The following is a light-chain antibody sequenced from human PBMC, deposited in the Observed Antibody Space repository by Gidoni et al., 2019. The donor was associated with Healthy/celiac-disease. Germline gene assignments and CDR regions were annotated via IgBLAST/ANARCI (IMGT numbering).Light chain of an antibody. CDR2: GAS. CDR1: QSVSSSY. J-gene: IGKJ1*01. V-gene: IGKV3-20*01. Sequence: TALTQSPGTLSLSPGERATLSCRASQSVSSSYLAWYQQKPGQAPRLLIYGASSRATGIPDRFSGSGSGTDFTLTISRLEPEDFAVYYCQQYGSSPRTFGQXTKVEIK. CDR3: QQYGSSPRT.